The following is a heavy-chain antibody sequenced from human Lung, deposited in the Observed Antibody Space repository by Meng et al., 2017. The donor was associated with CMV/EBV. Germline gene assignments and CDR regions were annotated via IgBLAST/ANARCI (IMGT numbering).Heavy chain of an antibody. CDR1: GFIFSNYG. D-gene: IGHD4-11*01. CDR3: AKDRGDYSNFRSDP. Sequence: GGSXRLXXAASGFIFSNYGMSWVRQAPGKRPEWLSGISGSGGRTYYAEYIKGRFTISRDNSKNTIYLQMDNLRAEDTAVYYCAKDRGDYSNFRSDPSGQGXLVTVSS. J-gene: IGHJ5*02. CDR2: ISGSGGRT. V-gene: IGHV3-23*01.